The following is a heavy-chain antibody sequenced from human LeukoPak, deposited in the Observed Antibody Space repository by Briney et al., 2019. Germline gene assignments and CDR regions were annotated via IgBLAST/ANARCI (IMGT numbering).Heavy chain of an antibody. J-gene: IGHJ4*02. CDR3: AKAGVAYSSTYYFHY. D-gene: IGHD6-6*01. CDR1: GFTFSNYG. V-gene: IGHV3-30*18. CDR2: ISYDGSKK. Sequence: GGSLRLSCAVSGFTFSNYGMHWVRQAPGKGLEWVAVISYDGSKKYYADSVKGRFTISRDNSKNTLYLQMNSLRAEDTAVYYCAKAGVAYSSTYYFHYWGQGTLVTVSS.